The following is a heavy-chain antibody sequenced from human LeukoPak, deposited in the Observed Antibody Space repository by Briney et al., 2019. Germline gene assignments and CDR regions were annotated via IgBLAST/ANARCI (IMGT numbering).Heavy chain of an antibody. CDR3: ARDQVVGATAGTFDN. J-gene: IGHJ4*02. CDR1: GYTFTSFV. CDR2: ISAYNGHT. Sequence: ASVKVSCKASGYTFTSFVFSWVRQAPGQRLEWMGWISAYNGHTNYAQNLQGRVTLTTDTSTSTVYMELTSLRSDDTAVYYCARDQVVGATAGTFDNWGRGTLVTVSS. D-gene: IGHD1-26*01. V-gene: IGHV1-18*01.